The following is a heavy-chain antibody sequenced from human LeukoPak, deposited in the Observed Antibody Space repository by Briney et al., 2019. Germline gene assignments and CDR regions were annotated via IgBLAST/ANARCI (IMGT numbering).Heavy chain of an antibody. V-gene: IGHV4-61*01. CDR3: ARDPSGYFNY. J-gene: IGHJ4*02. CDR1: GGSVRSGIYY. D-gene: IGHD3-22*01. Sequence: SETLSLTDTDSGGSVRSGIYYWSWIRRPPGKGLYWIGYIYYSGSTNYNPSLKSRVTISVDTSKNQFSLRLSSVTAADTAVYYCARDPSGYFNYWGQGTLATVSS. CDR2: IYYSGST.